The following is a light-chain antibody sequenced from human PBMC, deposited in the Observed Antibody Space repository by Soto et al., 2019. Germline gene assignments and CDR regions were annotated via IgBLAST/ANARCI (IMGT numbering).Light chain of an antibody. CDR1: NSNIGRYS. CDR3: AAWDDNLNGPL. J-gene: IGLJ3*02. V-gene: IGLV1-44*01. CDR2: SDD. Sequence: SALTKPASLTRTPGQRVTITYTKSNSNIGRYSVNWYQHFPGTAPKILIYSDDERPSGVPDRFSGSKSGTSASLAISGLQSEDEAEYYCAAWDDNLNGPLFGGGTQLTVL.